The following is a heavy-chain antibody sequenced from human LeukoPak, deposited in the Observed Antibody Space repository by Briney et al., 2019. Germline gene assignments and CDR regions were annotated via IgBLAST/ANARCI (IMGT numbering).Heavy chain of an antibody. D-gene: IGHD6-13*01. V-gene: IGHV3-30-3*01. Sequence: PGGSLRLSCAASGFTFSSYAMRWVRQAPGKGLEWVAVISYDGSNKYYADSVKGRFTISRDNSKNTLYLQMNSLRAEDTAVYYCARGAWQQRTSIFDYWGQGTLVTVSS. CDR1: GFTFSSYA. J-gene: IGHJ4*02. CDR3: ARGAWQQRTSIFDY. CDR2: ISYDGSNK.